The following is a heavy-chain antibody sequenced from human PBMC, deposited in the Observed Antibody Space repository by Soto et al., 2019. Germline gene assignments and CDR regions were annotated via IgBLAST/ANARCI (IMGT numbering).Heavy chain of an antibody. CDR3: ARSIAVAGLDY. CDR2: ISNDGGKK. V-gene: IGHV3-30-3*01. CDR1: GFSFSTYA. D-gene: IGHD6-19*01. J-gene: IGHJ4*02. Sequence: PGGSLRLSCAATGFSFSTYAMHWVRQAPGKGLEWVAVISNDGGKKYFGDSVKGRFTISRDNSRNTVYLQMNSLRDEDTAVYYCARSIAVAGLDYWGQGTQVTVSS.